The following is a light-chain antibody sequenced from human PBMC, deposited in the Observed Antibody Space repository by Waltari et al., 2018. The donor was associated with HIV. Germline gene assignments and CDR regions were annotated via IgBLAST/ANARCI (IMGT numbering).Light chain of an antibody. CDR1: SSNIGAGYD. CDR3: QSYDSSLSGSV. CDR2: GNS. Sequence: QSVLTQPPSVSGAPGQRVTLSCTGSSSNIGAGYDVHWYQQLPGTATTLLIYGNSNRPSVVPDRFAGSNSGTSASLAITGLQAEDEADYYCQSYDSSLSGSVFGGGTKLTVL. J-gene: IGLJ2*01. V-gene: IGLV1-40*01.